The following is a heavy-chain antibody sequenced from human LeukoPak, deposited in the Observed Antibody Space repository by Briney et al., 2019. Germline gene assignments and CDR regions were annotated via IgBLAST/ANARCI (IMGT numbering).Heavy chain of an antibody. CDR1: GYTFTVYY. Sequence: GASVTVSFKASGYTFTVYYLHWVRQAPGQGLEWMGWINPNSGGTHCAQKFQDRVTMTRDTSITTAYMELSRLRSDDTAVYYCARDFPAEYYDFWSGYHAFDYWGQGTLVTVSS. D-gene: IGHD3-3*01. CDR2: INPNSGGT. J-gene: IGHJ4*02. V-gene: IGHV1-2*02. CDR3: ARDFPAEYYDFWSGYHAFDY.